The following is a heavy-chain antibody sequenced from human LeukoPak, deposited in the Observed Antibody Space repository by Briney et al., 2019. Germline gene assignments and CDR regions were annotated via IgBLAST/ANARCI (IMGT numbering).Heavy chain of an antibody. J-gene: IGHJ4*02. D-gene: IGHD3-3*01. CDR1: GFTFSSYS. CDR2: ISSSSSTI. V-gene: IGHV3-48*01. Sequence: GGSLRLSCAASGFTFSSYSMNWVRQAPGKGLEWVSYISSSSSTIYYADSVKGRFTISRDNAKNSLYLQMNSLRAEDTAVYYCARDNYDFWSGYYPLDYWGQGTLVTVSS. CDR3: ARDNYDFWSGYYPLDY.